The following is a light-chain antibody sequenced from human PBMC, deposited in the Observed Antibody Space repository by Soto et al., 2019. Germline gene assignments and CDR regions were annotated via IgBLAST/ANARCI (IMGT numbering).Light chain of an antibody. CDR1: NSDIGGYNY. CDR3: SSYTSINTLV. CDR2: DVT. V-gene: IGLV2-14*01. Sequence: QSALTQPASVSASPGQSITISCTGTNSDIGGYNYVSWYQQHPGKAPKLMIYDVTNRPSGVSDRFSASKSGNTASLIISGLQAEDEADYYCSSYTSINTLVFDGGTKLTVL. J-gene: IGLJ3*02.